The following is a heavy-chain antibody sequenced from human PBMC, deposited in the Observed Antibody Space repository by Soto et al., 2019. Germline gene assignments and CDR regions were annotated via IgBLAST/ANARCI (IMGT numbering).Heavy chain of an antibody. Sequence: CLASGFTFSDFAMTWVRHVPGIGLEWVASLDGAGGSTYYAESVRGRFSISRDNSQNTLFLQMKRLTVDDTAIYYCAAPRDEYGSGVSWFTYGMDIWGQGTTVTVSS. CDR3: AAPRDEYGSGVSWFTYGMDI. J-gene: IGHJ6*02. V-gene: IGHV3-23*01. CDR1: GFTFSDFA. CDR2: LDGAGGST. D-gene: IGHD3-10*01.